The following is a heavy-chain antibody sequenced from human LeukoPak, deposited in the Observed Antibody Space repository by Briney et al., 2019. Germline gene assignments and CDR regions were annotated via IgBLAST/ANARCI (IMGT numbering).Heavy chain of an antibody. V-gene: IGHV3-23*01. D-gene: IGHD2-2*01. CDR3: AKERSGVVPAALNY. CDR2: ISDSGGST. CDR1: GFTFRTYA. J-gene: IGHJ4*02. Sequence: GGSLRLSCAASGFTFRTYAMSWVRQAPGKGLEWVSAISDSGGSTYYADSVKGRFTVSRDNSKNTLYLQMNSLRAEDTAVYYCAKERSGVVPAALNYWGQGTLVTVSS.